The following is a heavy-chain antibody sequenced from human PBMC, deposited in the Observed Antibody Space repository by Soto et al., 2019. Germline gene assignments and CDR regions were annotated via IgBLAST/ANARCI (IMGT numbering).Heavy chain of an antibody. J-gene: IGHJ5*02. D-gene: IGHD3-9*01. CDR2: IYYSGST. CDR1: GGSISSSSYY. Sequence: PSETLSLTCTVSGGSISSSSYYWGWIRQPPGKGLEWIGSIYYSGSTYYNPSLKSRVTISVDTSKNQFSLKLSSVTAADTAVYYCARLESYDTLTGPSLNWLDPWGQGTLVTVSS. V-gene: IGHV4-39*01. CDR3: ARLESYDTLTGPSLNWLDP.